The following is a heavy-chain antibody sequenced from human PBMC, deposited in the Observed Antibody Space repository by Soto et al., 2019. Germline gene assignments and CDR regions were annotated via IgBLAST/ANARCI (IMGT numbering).Heavy chain of an antibody. CDR1: GGSISSGGDY. V-gene: IGHV4-31*03. CDR2: IYYSGST. J-gene: IGHJ6*02. Sequence: QVQLQESGPGLVKPSQTLSLTCTVSGGSISSGGDYWSWIRQHPGKGLEWIGYIYYSGSTYYNPSLKSRVTLSVDTSKNHFSLKLSSVTAADTAVYYWARATPYYYYGMDVWGQETTVTVSS. D-gene: IGHD2-15*01. CDR3: ARATPYYYYGMDV.